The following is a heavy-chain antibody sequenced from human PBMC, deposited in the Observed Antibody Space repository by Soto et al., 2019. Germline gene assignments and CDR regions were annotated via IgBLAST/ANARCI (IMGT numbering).Heavy chain of an antibody. D-gene: IGHD2-15*01. CDR3: ARGDRFRCSGDRCFSDGLLLS. CDR1: GFTFGIYS. Sequence: EVQLVESGGGLVQRGGSLRLSCAASGFTFGIYSMNWVRQAPGKGLEWISYINGSSSTMYYADSVKGRFIISRDNADNSFYLQMNSLRDADTAVYYCARGDRFRCSGDRCFSDGLLLSWGQGTLVTVSS. J-gene: IGHJ5*02. V-gene: IGHV3-48*02. CDR2: INGSSSTM.